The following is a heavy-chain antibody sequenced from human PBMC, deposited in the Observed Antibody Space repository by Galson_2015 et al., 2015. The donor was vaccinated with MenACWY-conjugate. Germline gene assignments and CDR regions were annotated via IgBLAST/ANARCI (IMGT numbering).Heavy chain of an antibody. Sequence: SVKVSCKTGGYSFTSYYRHGVRQAPGQGLEWMGIINPSGGSTSYAQKFQGRVTMTRDTSTSTVYMALSRLRSEDTDVYYCARWAYYASSGSPFWGPGTLVTVSS. CDR1: GYSFTSYY. D-gene: IGHD3-22*01. V-gene: IGHV1-46*01. CDR3: ARWAYYASSGSPF. J-gene: IGHJ4*02. CDR2: INPSGGST.